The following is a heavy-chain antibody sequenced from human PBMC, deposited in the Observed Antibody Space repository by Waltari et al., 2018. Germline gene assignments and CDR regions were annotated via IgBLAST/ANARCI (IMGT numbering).Heavy chain of an antibody. D-gene: IGHD1-26*01. CDR1: GGPLRGYY. CDR2: VSHRGNT. J-gene: IGHJ6*02. CDR3: AKTLLVSLYGLDV. Sequence: QVHLQQWRAGLLTPSETLSLTCGVYGGPLRGYYWNWICQSPERGLEWIGEVSHRGNTTYNPSLSGRATILVDTSRSQVSLKLHSVTAADTAIYYCAKTLLVSLYGLDVWGQGTTVIVSS. V-gene: IGHV4-34*02.